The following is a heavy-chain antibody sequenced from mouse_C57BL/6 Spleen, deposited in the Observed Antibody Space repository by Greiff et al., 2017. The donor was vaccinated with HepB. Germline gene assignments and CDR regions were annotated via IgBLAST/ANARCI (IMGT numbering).Heavy chain of an antibody. CDR1: GFSLTSYG. J-gene: IGHJ4*01. CDR3: AVSNWDDGYYAMDY. D-gene: IGHD4-1*01. Sequence: QVQLQQSGPGLVQPSQSLSITCTVSGFSLTSYGVHWVRQSPGKGLEWLGVIWSGGSTDYNAAFISRLSISKDNSKIPVFFKMNRLQADDTAIYYCAVSNWDDGYYAMDYWGQGTSVTVSS. V-gene: IGHV2-2*01. CDR2: IWSGGST.